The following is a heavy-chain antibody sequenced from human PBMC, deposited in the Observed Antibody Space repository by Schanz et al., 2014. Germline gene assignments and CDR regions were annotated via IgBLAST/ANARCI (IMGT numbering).Heavy chain of an antibody. J-gene: IGHJ4*02. V-gene: IGHV3-23*04. CDR1: GFTFSNHA. CDR2: IGGSGDST. Sequence: EVQLVESGGGLVKPGGSLRLSCAASGFTFSNHALSWVRQAPGKGLEWVSGIGGSGDSTHYADSVKGRFTISRDTPKNTLYVQMNSLRADDTAVYYCARDGDFDYWGQGTLXTVSS. CDR3: ARDGDFDY.